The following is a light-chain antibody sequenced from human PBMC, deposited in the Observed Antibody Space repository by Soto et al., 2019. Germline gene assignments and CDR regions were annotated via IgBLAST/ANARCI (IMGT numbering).Light chain of an antibody. CDR2: KAS. CDR1: QGISSW. V-gene: IGKV1D-16*01. Sequence: DIQMTQSPSSLSASVGDRVTITCRASQGISSWLAWYQQKPGQAPKSLIYKASTLQSGVPSRFSGSGSGTDFTLTISSLQPEDFATYHCQQYLSYPITFGGGTNVEIK. CDR3: QQYLSYPIT. J-gene: IGKJ4*01.